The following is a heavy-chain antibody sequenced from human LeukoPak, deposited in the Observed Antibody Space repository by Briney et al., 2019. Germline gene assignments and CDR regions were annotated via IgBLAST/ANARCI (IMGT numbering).Heavy chain of an antibody. J-gene: IGHJ4*02. D-gene: IGHD6-13*01. V-gene: IGHV2-5*02. Sequence: SGPTLLKPTQTLTLTCTFSGFSLRTSGVGVGWIRQPPGKALEWLTLIYWDDDKRYNPSLKSRLTVTKDVSKSQVVLTLTNVDPVDTATYYCAHRLTGYNSNWYHGYFDYWGPGTLVTVSS. CDR3: AHRLTGYNSNWYHGYFDY. CDR1: GFSLRTSGVG. CDR2: IYWDDDK.